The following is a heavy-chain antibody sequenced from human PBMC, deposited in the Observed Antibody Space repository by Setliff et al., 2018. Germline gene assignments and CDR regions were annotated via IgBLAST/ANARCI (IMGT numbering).Heavy chain of an antibody. CDR3: AREVYDILTGYSYWYFDL. CDR2: INGGNGNT. V-gene: IGHV1-3*01. J-gene: IGHJ2*01. D-gene: IGHD3-9*01. CDR1: GYTFTSYA. Sequence: GASVKVSCKASGYTFTSYALHWLRQAPGQRLEWMAYINGGNGNTHYSQKFRGRVTVTRDTSASTVCMELSTLSSEDTAVYYCAREVYDILTGYSYWYFDLWGRGTLVTVSS.